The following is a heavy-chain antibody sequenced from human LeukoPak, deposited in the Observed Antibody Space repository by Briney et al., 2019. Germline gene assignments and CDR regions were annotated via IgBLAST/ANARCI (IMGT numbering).Heavy chain of an antibody. V-gene: IGHV4-39*01. CDR2: IYYSGST. D-gene: IGHD6-13*01. CDR1: GGSISSSSYY. J-gene: IGHJ2*01. CDR3: ARHRIAAAGTRHFDL. Sequence: PSETLSLTCTVSGGSISSSSYYWGWIRHPPGKGLEWIGSIYYSGSTYYNPSLKSRVTISVDTSKNQFSLKLSSVTAADTAVYYCARHRIAAAGTRHFDLWGRGTLVTVSS.